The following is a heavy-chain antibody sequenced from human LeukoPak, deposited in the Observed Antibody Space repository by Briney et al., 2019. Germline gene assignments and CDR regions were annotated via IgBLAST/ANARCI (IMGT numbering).Heavy chain of an antibody. V-gene: IGHV4-59*08. D-gene: IGHD2-2*01. CDR1: GAYIGTYY. J-gene: IGHJ6*02. CDR2: ISPGGYN. Sequence: SETLSLTCSVSGAYIGTYYWSWMRQAPGKGLEWIGYISPGGYNLNTPSLRSRVTITRDTSENQFSLILSSVTAADTAVYYCTRHDVVPVLGHGMADWGQGTTVTVAS. CDR3: TRHDVVPVLGHGMAD.